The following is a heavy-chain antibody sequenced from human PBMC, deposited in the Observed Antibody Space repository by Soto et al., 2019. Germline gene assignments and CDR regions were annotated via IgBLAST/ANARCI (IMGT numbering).Heavy chain of an antibody. CDR1: GGSITNYY. J-gene: IGHJ6*02. CDR2: IQYNGYS. D-gene: IGHD3-10*01. CDR3: ARHGFGPLHGLVDV. V-gene: IGHV4-59*08. Sequence: QVQLQESGPGLVKPSETLSLTCTVSGGSITNYYCSWFRQPPGKGLEWIGYIQYNGYSAYNLSLKRRVTMSMDTSKSQFPLMVESVTATDTAVYYCARHGFGPLHGLVDVWGQRTTVIVSS.